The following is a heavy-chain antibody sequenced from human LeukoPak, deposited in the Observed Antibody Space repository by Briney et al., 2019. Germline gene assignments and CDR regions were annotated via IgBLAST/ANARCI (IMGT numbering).Heavy chain of an antibody. V-gene: IGHV1-69*13. J-gene: IGHJ3*02. CDR1: GGTFSSYA. Sequence: GASVKVSCKASGGTFSSYAISWVRQAPGQGLEWMGGIIPIFGTANYAQKFQGRVTITADESTSTAYMELSSLRSEDTAVYYCAREGVYRNAFDIWGQGTMVTVSS. CDR2: IIPIFGTA. D-gene: IGHD1-14*01. CDR3: AREGVYRNAFDI.